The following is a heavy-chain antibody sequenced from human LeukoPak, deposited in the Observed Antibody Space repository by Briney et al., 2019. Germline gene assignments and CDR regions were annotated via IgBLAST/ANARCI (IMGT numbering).Heavy chain of an antibody. CDR1: GFNFGDYT. Sequence: GRSLRLSCTTSGFNFGDYTMSWVRQAPGKGLEWVGFIRRKAYGGTPEYAASVKGRITISRDDSREIAYQQMNSLKTEDAAVYYCTRNGGDYRNGGEYCSGTSCYLRWGQGTLVTVSS. V-gene: IGHV3-49*04. J-gene: IGHJ4*02. D-gene: IGHD2-2*01. CDR2: IRRKAYGGTP. CDR3: TRNGGDYRNGGEYCSGTSCYLR.